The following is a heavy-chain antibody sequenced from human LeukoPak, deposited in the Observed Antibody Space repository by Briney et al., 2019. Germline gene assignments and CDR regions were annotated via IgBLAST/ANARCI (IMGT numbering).Heavy chain of an antibody. CDR3: ARAIAPVVPFDY. Sequence: GGSLRLSCAASGFTFSSYWMHWVRQPPGKGLVWVSRINSDGSSTSYADPVKGRFTISRDNAKNTLYLQMNSLRDEDTAVYYCARAIAPVVPFDYWGQGTLVTVSS. CDR1: GFTFSSYW. V-gene: IGHV3-74*01. D-gene: IGHD2-2*01. J-gene: IGHJ4*02. CDR2: INSDGSST.